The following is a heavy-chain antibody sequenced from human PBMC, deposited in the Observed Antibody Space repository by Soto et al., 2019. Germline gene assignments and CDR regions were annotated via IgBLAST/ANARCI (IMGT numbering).Heavy chain of an antibody. Sequence: GASVKVSCKPSGYTFTSYGISWVRQAPGQGLEWMGWISAYNGNTNYAQKLQGRVTMTTDTSTSTAYMELRSLRSEDTAVYYCARDDSGFSGSHYIDYFNYWGQGALVTVSS. V-gene: IGHV1-18*01. J-gene: IGHJ4*02. CDR3: ARDDSGFSGSHYIDYFNY. CDR1: GYTFTSYG. CDR2: ISAYNGNT. D-gene: IGHD1-26*01.